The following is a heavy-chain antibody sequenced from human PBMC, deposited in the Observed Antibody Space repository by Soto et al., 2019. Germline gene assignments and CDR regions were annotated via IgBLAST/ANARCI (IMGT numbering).Heavy chain of an antibody. V-gene: IGHV4-4*02. D-gene: IGHD2-8*01. CDR3: ARDLKNGDYFDY. Sequence: SETLSLTCAVSSGSISSSNWWSWVRQPPGKGLEWIGEIYHSGSTNYNPSLKSRVTISVDKSKNQFSLKLSSVTAADTAVYYCARDLKNGDYFDYWGQGTLVTVSS. CDR1: SGSISSSNW. CDR2: IYHSGST. J-gene: IGHJ4*02.